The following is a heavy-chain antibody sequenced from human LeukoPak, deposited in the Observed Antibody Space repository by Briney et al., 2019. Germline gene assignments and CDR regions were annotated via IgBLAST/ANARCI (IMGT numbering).Heavy chain of an antibody. J-gene: IGHJ4*02. V-gene: IGHV1-69*04. CDR1: GGTFSSYA. CDR2: IIPILGIA. Sequence: ASVKVSCKASGGTFSSYAISWVRQAPGQGLEWMGRIIPILGIANYAQKFQGRVTITADKSTSTAYMELGSLRSEDTAVYYCAKELGVVFFDYWGQGTLVTVSS. CDR3: AKELGVVFFDY. D-gene: IGHD3-3*01.